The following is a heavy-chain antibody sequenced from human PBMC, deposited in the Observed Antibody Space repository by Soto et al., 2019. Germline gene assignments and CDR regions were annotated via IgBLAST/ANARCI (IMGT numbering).Heavy chain of an antibody. Sequence: SQTLSLTCAISGDSVSSNSAAWNWIRQSPSRGFEWLGRTYYRSKWYNDYAVSVKSRITINPDTSKNQFSLQLNSVTPEDTAVYYCARELGPSVYYYYGMDVWGQGTTVTVSS. CDR1: GDSVSSNSAA. CDR2: TYYRSKWYN. V-gene: IGHV6-1*01. D-gene: IGHD7-27*01. J-gene: IGHJ6*02. CDR3: ARELGPSVYYYYGMDV.